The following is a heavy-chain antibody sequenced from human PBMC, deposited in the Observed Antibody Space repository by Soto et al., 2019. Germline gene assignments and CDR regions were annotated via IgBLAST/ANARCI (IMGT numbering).Heavy chain of an antibody. CDR3: AKLGPYYYDSSGPHGAFDI. V-gene: IGHV3-9*01. Sequence: GGSLRLSCAASGFTFDDYAMHWVRQAPGKGLEWVSGISWNSGSIGYADSVKVRFTISRDNAKNSLYLQMNSLRAEDTALYYCAKLGPYYYDSSGPHGAFDIWGQGTMVTVSS. CDR1: GFTFDDYA. D-gene: IGHD3-22*01. J-gene: IGHJ3*02. CDR2: ISWNSGSI.